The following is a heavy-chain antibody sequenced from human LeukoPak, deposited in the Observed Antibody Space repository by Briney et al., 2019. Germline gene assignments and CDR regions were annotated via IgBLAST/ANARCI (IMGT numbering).Heavy chain of an antibody. CDR1: GGTFSSYA. CDR3: ARVTSGYYDY. Sequence: ASVKVSCKASGGTFSSYAISWVRQAPGQGLEWMGIINPSGGSTTYAQKFQGRVTMTRDTSTSTVYMELSSLRSEDTAVYYCARVTSGYYDYWGQGTLVTVSS. V-gene: IGHV1-46*01. J-gene: IGHJ4*02. CDR2: INPSGGST. D-gene: IGHD3-22*01.